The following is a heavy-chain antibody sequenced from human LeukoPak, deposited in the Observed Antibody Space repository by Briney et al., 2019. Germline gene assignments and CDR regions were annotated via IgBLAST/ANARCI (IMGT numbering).Heavy chain of an antibody. V-gene: IGHV1-8*01. Sequence: ASVKVSCKTSGYTFTSHDIHWVRQATGQDVEWRGWMNPNNGKAAYAQKFQGRITMTRNTAIRTAYMELNSLTSEDTAIYYCARIIFAGLRAFDKWGQGTMVTVSS. D-gene: IGHD3-10*01. CDR2: MNPNNGKA. J-gene: IGHJ3*02. CDR3: ARIIFAGLRAFDK. CDR1: GYTFTSHD.